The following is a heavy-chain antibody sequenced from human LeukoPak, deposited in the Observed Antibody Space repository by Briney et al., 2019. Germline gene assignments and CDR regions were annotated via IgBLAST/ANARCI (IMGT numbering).Heavy chain of an antibody. Sequence: SVKVSCKASGYTFTSYGISWVRQAPGQGLEWMGRIIPILGIANYAQKFQGRVTITADKSTSTAYMELSSLRSEDTAVYYCARTSDTAMVSGFDYWGQGTLVTVSS. CDR2: IIPILGIA. J-gene: IGHJ4*02. CDR1: GYTFTSYG. D-gene: IGHD5-18*01. V-gene: IGHV1-69*04. CDR3: ARTSDTAMVSGFDY.